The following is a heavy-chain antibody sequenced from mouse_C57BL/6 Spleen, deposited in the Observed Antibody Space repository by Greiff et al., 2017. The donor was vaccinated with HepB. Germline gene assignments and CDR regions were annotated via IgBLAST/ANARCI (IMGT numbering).Heavy chain of an antibody. CDR1: GFTFSDYY. V-gene: IGHV5-16*01. J-gene: IGHJ1*03. D-gene: IGHD1-1*01. CDR2: INYDGSST. CDR3: ARDHSRGWYFDV. Sequence: EVQLQESEGGLVQPGSSMKLSCTASGFTFSDYYMAWVRQVPEKGLEWVANINYDGSSTYYLDSLKSRFIISRDNAKNILYLQMSSLKSEDTATYYCARDHSRGWYFDVWGTGTTVTVSS.